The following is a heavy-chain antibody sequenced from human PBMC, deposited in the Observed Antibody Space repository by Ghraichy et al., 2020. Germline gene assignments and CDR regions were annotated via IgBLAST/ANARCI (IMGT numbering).Heavy chain of an antibody. CDR3: AKDLSTVTTNPYYYGVDV. CDR2: IPYDGSNK. CDR1: GFAFSSYA. D-gene: IGHD4-11*01. J-gene: IGHJ6*02. V-gene: IGHV3-30*18. Sequence: GGSLRLSCAASGFAFSSYAMHWVRQAPGKGLEWVAVIPYDGSNKYYADSVRGRFTISRDNSKNTLYLQMNSLRGEDMAVYYCAKDLSTVTTNPYYYGVDVWGQGTKVTVSS.